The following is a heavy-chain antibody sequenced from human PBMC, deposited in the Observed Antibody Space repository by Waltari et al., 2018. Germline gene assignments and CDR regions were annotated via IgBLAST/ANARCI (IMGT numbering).Heavy chain of an antibody. Sequence: QLQLLESGPGLVKPSETLSLTCPVSGGSISSSSYYWGWIRQPPGKGLEWIGSIYYSGSTYYNPSLKSRVTISVDTSKNQFSLKLSSVTAADTAVYYCARLLYGSGSGWGQGTLVTVSS. CDR3: ARLLYGSGSG. CDR1: GGSISSSSYY. J-gene: IGHJ4*02. V-gene: IGHV4-39*07. CDR2: IYYSGST. D-gene: IGHD3-10*01.